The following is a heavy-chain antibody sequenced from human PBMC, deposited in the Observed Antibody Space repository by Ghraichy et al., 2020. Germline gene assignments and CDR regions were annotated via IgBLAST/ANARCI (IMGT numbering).Heavy chain of an antibody. V-gene: IGHV1-46*01. J-gene: IGHJ5*02. D-gene: IGHD6-13*01. CDR3: ARERLGTAAGYNWFDP. Sequence: ASVKVSCKASGYTFTSYYIHWVRQAPGQGLEWMGIINPSGGSTSYAQKFQGRVTMTRDTSTSTVYMELSSLRSEDTAVYYCARERLGTAAGYNWFDPWGQGTLVTVSS. CDR1: GYTFTSYY. CDR2: INPSGGST.